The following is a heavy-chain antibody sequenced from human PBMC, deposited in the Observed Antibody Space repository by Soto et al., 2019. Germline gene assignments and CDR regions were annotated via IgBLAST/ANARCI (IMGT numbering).Heavy chain of an antibody. CDR2: IYYSGST. J-gene: IGHJ3*02. CDR1: GGSISSGGYY. V-gene: IGHV4-31*03. Sequence: QVQLQESGPGLVKPSQTLSLTCTVSGGSISSGGYYWSWIRQHPGKGLEWIGYIYYSGSTYYNPSLKSRVTISLDTSKNQFTLKLSSVTAADTAVYYCARDCSGGSCYGDAFDIWGQGTMVTVSS. CDR3: ARDCSGGSCYGDAFDI. D-gene: IGHD2-15*01.